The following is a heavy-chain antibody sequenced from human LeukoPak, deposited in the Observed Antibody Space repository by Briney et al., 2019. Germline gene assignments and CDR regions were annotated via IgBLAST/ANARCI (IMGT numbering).Heavy chain of an antibody. J-gene: IGHJ4*02. D-gene: IGHD6-19*01. Sequence: GGSLRLSCAASGFTFSSYGMHWVRQAPGKGLEWVAVISYDGSNKYYADSVKGRFTISRDNSKNTLYLQMNSLRAEDTAVYYCAKMGSGWYGDYWGQGTLVTVSS. CDR1: GFTFSSYG. CDR2: ISYDGSNK. V-gene: IGHV3-30*18. CDR3: AKMGSGWYGDY.